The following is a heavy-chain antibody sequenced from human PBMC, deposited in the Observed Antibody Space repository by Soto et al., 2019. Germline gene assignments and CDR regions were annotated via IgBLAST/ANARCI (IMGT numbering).Heavy chain of an antibody. Sequence: SETLSLTCTVSGVSIGSYDWSWIRQPPGKGLEWIVYIYYSGSTNYNPCLKSRVTISVDPSNNQFSLKLSSVTAADTAVYYCERVNNYYDSNAYSFYYFDYWRHRTLVTVSS. V-gene: IGHV4-59*01. J-gene: IGHJ4*01. CDR1: GVSIGSYD. D-gene: IGHD3-22*01. CDR2: IYYSGST. CDR3: ERVNNYYDSNAYSFYYFDY.